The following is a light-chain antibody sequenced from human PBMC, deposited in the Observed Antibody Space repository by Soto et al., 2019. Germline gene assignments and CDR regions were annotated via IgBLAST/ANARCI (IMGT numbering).Light chain of an antibody. CDR2: RAS. J-gene: IGKJ1*01. CDR3: QQYGSSPRT. Sequence: EIVMTQSPATLSVSPGERATLSCRASQSIYSNLAWYQQRPGQPPRLLIYRASTRATDIPARFSGSGSGTEFTLTISRLEPEDFAVYHCQQYGSSPRTFGQGTKVEIK. V-gene: IGKV3-15*01. CDR1: QSIYSN.